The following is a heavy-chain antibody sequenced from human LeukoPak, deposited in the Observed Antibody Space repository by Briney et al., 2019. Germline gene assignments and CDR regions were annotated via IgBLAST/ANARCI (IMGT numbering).Heavy chain of an antibody. Sequence: PSETLPLTCTVSGGSIDSYYWSWIRQPPGKGLEWIGHIYYTGSTEYHPSLKSRVTISLDTSKNQFSLKLTSVTAADTAVYYCARVYQSAEYYFDYWGQGNLVSVSS. J-gene: IGHJ4*02. D-gene: IGHD2-2*01. CDR1: GGSIDSYY. CDR2: IYYTGST. CDR3: ARVYQSAEYYFDY. V-gene: IGHV4-59*01.